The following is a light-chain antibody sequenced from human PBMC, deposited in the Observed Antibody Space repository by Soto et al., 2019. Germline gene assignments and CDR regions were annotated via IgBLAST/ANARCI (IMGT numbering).Light chain of an antibody. J-gene: IGKJ1*01. CDR1: QSISSY. Sequence: DIQMTQSPSTLSGSVGDRVTITCRASQSISSYLNWYQQKPGKAPKLLIYAASSLQSGVPSRFSGSGSGTDFTLTISSLQPEDFATYYCQQSYSPTTFGQGTKVDIK. V-gene: IGKV1-39*01. CDR3: QQSYSPTT. CDR2: AAS.